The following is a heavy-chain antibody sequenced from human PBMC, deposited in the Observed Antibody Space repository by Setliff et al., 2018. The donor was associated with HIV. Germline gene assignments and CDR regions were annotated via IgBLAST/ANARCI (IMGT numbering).Heavy chain of an antibody. D-gene: IGHD3-3*01. V-gene: IGHV4-59*11. CDR3: ARDVAPPLAGDVWSGNGL. CDR2: VYYRAKTGATT. J-gene: IGHJ4*02. Sequence: SETLSLTCSVSGGSIRSHYWSWIRQAPGKGLQWIGNVYYRAKTGATTYHNPSLRSRISISLDVSKNQLSLRLRSVTAADTAIYYCARDVAPPLAGDVWSGNGLWGQGTQVTVSS. CDR1: GGSIRSHY.